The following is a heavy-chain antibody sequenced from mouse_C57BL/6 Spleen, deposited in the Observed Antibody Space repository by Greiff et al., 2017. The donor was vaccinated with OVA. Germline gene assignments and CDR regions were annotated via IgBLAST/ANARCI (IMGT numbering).Heavy chain of an antibody. J-gene: IGHJ3*01. CDR1: GYSFTGYY. CDR2: INPSTGGT. Sequence: EVKLQESGPELVKPGASVKISCKASGYSFTGYYMNWVKQSPEKSLEWIGEINPSTGGTTYNQKFKAKATLTVDKSSSTAYMQLKSLTSEDSAVYYCARRQLRDRSWFAYWGQGTLVTVSA. V-gene: IGHV1-42*01. D-gene: IGHD3-2*02. CDR3: ARRQLRDRSWFAY.